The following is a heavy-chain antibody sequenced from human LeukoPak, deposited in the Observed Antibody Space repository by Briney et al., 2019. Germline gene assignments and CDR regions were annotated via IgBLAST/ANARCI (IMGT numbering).Heavy chain of an antibody. CDR1: GGSFSGYY. CDR2: INHSGST. Sequence: PSETLSLTCAVYGGSFSGYYWSWIRQPPGKGLEWIGEINHSGSTNYNPSLKSRVTISVDTSKNQFSLKLSSVTAADTAVYYCARNRYGGSLDYWGQGTLVTVSS. V-gene: IGHV4-34*01. J-gene: IGHJ4*02. CDR3: ARNRYGGSLDY. D-gene: IGHD4-23*01.